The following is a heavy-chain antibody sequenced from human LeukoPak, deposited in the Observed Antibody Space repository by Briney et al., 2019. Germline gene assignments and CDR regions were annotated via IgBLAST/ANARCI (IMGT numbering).Heavy chain of an antibody. CDR3: ASPKPYSSHYYGMDV. CDR2: INPNSDGT. J-gene: IGHJ6*02. CDR1: GYTFTSYG. D-gene: IGHD6-19*01. V-gene: IGHV1-2*02. Sequence: ASVKVSCKASGYTFTSYGISWVRQAPGQGLEWMGWINPNSDGTNYAQKFQGRVTMTRDTSVSTAYMELSRLRSDDTAVYYCASPKPYSSHYYGMDVWGQGTTVTVSS.